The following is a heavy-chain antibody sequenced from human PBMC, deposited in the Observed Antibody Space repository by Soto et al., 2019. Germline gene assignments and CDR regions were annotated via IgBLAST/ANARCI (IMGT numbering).Heavy chain of an antibody. Sequence: GESLKISCKGSGYSFTSYWIGWVRQMPGKGLEWMGIIYPGDSDTRYSPSFQGQVTISADKSISTAYLQWSSLKASDTAMYYCARNRAAAVNPFGLDYYYGMDVWGQGTTVTVSS. D-gene: IGHD6-13*01. CDR3: ARNRAAAVNPFGLDYYYGMDV. J-gene: IGHJ6*02. V-gene: IGHV5-51*01. CDR1: GYSFTSYW. CDR2: IYPGDSDT.